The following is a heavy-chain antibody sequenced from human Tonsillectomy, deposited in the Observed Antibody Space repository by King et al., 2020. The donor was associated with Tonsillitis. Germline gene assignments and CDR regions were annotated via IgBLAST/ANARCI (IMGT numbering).Heavy chain of an antibody. CDR2: MSNDGYNK. D-gene: IGHD1-26*01. CDR3: AGEGGGWEYYFDY. V-gene: IGHV3-30-3*01. Sequence: VQLVESGGGVVRPGRSLRLSCAASGFTFSSFAMHWVRQAPGKGLEWVAVMSNDGYNKYYADSVKGRFTISRDNSKNTLYLQMNSLRVEDTAVYYCAGEGGGWEYYFDYWGQGTLVTVSS. CDR1: GFTFSSFA. J-gene: IGHJ4*02.